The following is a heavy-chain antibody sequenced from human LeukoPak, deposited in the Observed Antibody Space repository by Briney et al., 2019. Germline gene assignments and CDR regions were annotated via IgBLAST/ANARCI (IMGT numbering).Heavy chain of an antibody. CDR1: GFTFSTYW. D-gene: IGHD5-12*01. V-gene: IGHV3-7*01. Sequence: GGSLRLSCAASGFTFSTYWMKWVRQAPGKGLEWVASIEEDGSDKYYVDSVKGRFSISRDNAKNSLYLQMNSLRTEDTAVYYCAKGGHFNFDYWGQGTLVTVSS. CDR3: AKGGHFNFDY. CDR2: IEEDGSDK. J-gene: IGHJ4*02.